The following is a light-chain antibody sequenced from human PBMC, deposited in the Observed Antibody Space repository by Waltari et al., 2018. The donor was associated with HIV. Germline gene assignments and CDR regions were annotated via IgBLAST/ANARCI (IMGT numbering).Light chain of an antibody. J-gene: IGKJ2*01. CDR3: QQYDNPPYT. CDR1: QDISTY. Sequence: DIQMTQSPSSLSASVGDRVTITCQASQDISTYLNWYQQKPGKDPKLLIYDASNLETGVPSRFSGSGSGTDFTFTISSLQPEDIATYYCQQYDNPPYTFGQGTKLEIK. V-gene: IGKV1-33*01. CDR2: DAS.